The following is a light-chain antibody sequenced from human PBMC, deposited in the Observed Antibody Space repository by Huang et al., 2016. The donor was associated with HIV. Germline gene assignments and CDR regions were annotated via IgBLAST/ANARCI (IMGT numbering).Light chain of an antibody. CDR3: QQYYISPFT. J-gene: IGKJ2*01. Sequence: DIVMTQSPDPLAVSLGERATINCRSSQSILYSSNTKYYLAWYQQRPGQSPKWLIYWESDREAGVPDRLSGSGAGTDFTHTISSLQAEDVAVYHCQQYYISPFTFGQETKLDIK. V-gene: IGKV4-1*01. CDR1: QSILYSSNTKYY. CDR2: WES.